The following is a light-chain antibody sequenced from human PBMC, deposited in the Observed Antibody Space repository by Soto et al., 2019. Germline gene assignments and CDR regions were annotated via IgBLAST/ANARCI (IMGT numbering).Light chain of an antibody. Sequence: QSVLTQLASVSGSPGQSITISCTGTSSDVGGYNYVSWYQQYPGKAPKLMIYDVRNRPSGVSNRFSGSKSVNTASLTISGLQAEDEADYYCSSYTTISTYVFGTGTKVTVL. J-gene: IGLJ1*01. CDR1: SSDVGGYNY. CDR3: SSYTTISTYV. CDR2: DVR. V-gene: IGLV2-14*01.